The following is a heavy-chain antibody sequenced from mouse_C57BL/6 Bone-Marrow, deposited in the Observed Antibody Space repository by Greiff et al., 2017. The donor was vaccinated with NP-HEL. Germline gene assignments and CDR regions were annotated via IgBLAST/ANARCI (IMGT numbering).Heavy chain of an antibody. CDR1: GFTFSDYG. Sequence: EVKLMESGGGLVKPGGSLKLSCAASGFTFSDYGMHWVRQAPEKGLEWVAYISSGSSTIYYADTVKGRFTISRDNAKNTLFLQMTSLRSEDTAMYYCARLDSSGLAYWGQGTLVTVSA. CDR3: ARLDSSGLAY. V-gene: IGHV5-17*01. CDR2: ISSGSSTI. D-gene: IGHD3-2*02. J-gene: IGHJ3*01.